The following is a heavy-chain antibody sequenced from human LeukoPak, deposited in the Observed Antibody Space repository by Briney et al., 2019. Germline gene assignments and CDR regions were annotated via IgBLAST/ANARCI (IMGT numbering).Heavy chain of an antibody. Sequence: PGGSLRLSCAASGFTFSNSWMHWVRQAPGKGLEWVSRITGDGRSTDCADSVMGRFTISRDNANNTLYLQMNSLRADDTAVYYCARNPSLDYWGQGTLVTVSS. V-gene: IGHV3-74*01. CDR1: GFTFSNSW. CDR3: ARNPSLDY. CDR2: ITGDGRST. J-gene: IGHJ4*02.